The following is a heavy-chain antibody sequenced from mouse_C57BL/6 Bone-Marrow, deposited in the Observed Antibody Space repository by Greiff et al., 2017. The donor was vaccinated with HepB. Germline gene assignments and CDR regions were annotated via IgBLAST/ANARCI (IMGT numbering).Heavy chain of an antibody. CDR3: AIYDYVIHYAMDY. Sequence: QVQLQQPGAELVRPGSSVKLSCKASGYTFTSYWMHWVKQRPIQGLEWIGNIDPSDSETHYNQKFKDKATLTVDKSSSTAYMQLSSLTSEDSAVYYCAIYDYVIHYAMDYWGQGTSVTVSS. CDR2: IDPSDSET. CDR1: GYTFTSYW. V-gene: IGHV1-52*01. J-gene: IGHJ4*01. D-gene: IGHD2-4*01.